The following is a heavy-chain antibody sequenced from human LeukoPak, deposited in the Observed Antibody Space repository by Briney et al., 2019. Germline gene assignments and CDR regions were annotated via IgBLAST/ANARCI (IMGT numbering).Heavy chain of an antibody. D-gene: IGHD3-16*01. CDR1: GYTFTSYG. CDR3: ARDNDSRDPPHFDY. Sequence: GASVKVSCKASGYTFTSYGISWVRQAPGQGLEWMGWISAYNGHTKYAQKFQGRVTMTTDTSTSTAYMEVRSLRSDDTAVYYCARDNDSRDPPHFDYWGQGTLVTVSS. V-gene: IGHV1-18*01. CDR2: ISAYNGHT. J-gene: IGHJ4*02.